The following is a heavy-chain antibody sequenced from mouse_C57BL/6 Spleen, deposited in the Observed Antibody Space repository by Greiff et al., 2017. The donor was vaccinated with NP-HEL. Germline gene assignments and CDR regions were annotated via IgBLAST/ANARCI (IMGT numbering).Heavy chain of an antibody. D-gene: IGHD1-1*01. CDR2: ISSGSSTI. CDR1: GFTFSDYG. CDR3: ARQLITTVVAYYFDY. J-gene: IGHJ2*01. V-gene: IGHV5-17*01. Sequence: EVMLVESGGGLVKPGGSLKLSCAASGFTFSDYGMHWVRQAPEKGLEWVAYISSGSSTIYYADTVKGRFTISRDNAKNTLFLQMTSLRSEDTAMYYCARQLITTVVAYYFDYWGQSTTLTVSS.